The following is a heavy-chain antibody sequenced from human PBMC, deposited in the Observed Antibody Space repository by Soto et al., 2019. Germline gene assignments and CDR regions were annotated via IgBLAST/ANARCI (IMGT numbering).Heavy chain of an antibody. CDR1: GFAFSTYS. V-gene: IGHV3-48*04. J-gene: IGHJ6*02. D-gene: IGHD1-1*01. CDR3: ARGPSTVQTLYYYYGMDV. CDR2: ITSDSSTI. Sequence: PGGSLSLSCAASGFAFSTYSINWVRPAPGKGLEWFSYITSDSSTISYADSVKGRFTISRDNAKNSLYLQMNSLRAEDTAVYYCARGPSTVQTLYYYYGMDVWGQGTTVTVSS.